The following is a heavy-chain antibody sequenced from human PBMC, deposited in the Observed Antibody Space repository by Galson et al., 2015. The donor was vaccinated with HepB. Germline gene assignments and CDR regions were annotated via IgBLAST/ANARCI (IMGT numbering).Heavy chain of an antibody. D-gene: IGHD5-18*01. CDR2: INPNSGGT. CDR3: AMRLKGLAYSYGDNYYFDY. V-gene: IGHV1-2*02. J-gene: IGHJ4*02. Sequence: SVKVSCKASGYTFTGYYMHWVRQAPGQGLEWMGWINPNSGGTNYAQKFQDRFTMTRDTSISTAYVELSRLRSDDTAVYYCAMRLKGLAYSYGDNYYFDYWGQGTLVTVSS. CDR1: GYTFTGYY.